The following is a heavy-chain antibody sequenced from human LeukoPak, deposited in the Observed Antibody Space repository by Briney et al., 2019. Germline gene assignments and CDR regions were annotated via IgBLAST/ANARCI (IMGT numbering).Heavy chain of an antibody. CDR3: ATVSNYYYGMDV. CDR1: GFTFDDYA. CDR2: ITWNSGRI. Sequence: GGSLRLSCAASGFTFDDYAMHWVRQAPGKGLEWVSGITWNSGRIGYADSVRGRFTISRDNAKNSLFLQMNSLRAEDTALYYCATVSNYYYGMDVWGQRTTVTVSS. V-gene: IGHV3-9*01. J-gene: IGHJ6*02. D-gene: IGHD3-16*02.